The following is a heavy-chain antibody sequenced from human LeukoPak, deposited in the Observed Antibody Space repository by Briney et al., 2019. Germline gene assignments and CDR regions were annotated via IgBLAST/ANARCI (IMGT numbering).Heavy chain of an antibody. CDR2: INHSGST. D-gene: IGHD3-10*01. CDR3: ARGLAGSRHFDY. Sequence: SETLSLTCAVYGGSFSGYYWSWIRQPPGKGLEWIGEINHSGSTNYNPSLKSRVTISVDTSKNQFSLKLSSVTAADTAVYYCARGLAGSRHFDYWGQGALVTVSS. J-gene: IGHJ4*02. V-gene: IGHV4-34*01. CDR1: GGSFSGYY.